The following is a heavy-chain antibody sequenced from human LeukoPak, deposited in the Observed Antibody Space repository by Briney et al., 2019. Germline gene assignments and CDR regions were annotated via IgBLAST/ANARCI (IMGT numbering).Heavy chain of an antibody. CDR2: INPNSGGT. CDR1: GYTFTGYY. V-gene: IGHV1-2*04. CDR3: ARGGLTYSSSIGYNWFDP. D-gene: IGHD6-13*01. Sequence: APVKVSCKASGYTFTGYYMHWGRQAPGQGLEWMGWINPNSGGTNYAQKFQGWVTMTRDTSISTAYMELSRLRSDDTAVYYCARGGLTYSSSIGYNWFDPWGQGTLVTVSS. J-gene: IGHJ5*02.